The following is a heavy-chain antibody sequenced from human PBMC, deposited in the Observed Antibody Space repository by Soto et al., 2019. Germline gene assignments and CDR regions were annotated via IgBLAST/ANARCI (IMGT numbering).Heavy chain of an antibody. V-gene: IGHV1-8*01. J-gene: IGHJ6*03. CDR3: ARLGCSGGSCYSDYYYYMDV. CDR2: MNPNSGNT. Sequence: ASVKVSCKASGYTFTSYDINWVRQATGQGLEWMGWMNPNSGNTGYAQKFQGRVTMTRNTSISTAYMELSSLRSEDTAVYYCARLGCSGGSCYSDYYYYMDVWGKGTTVTVSS. CDR1: GYTFTSYD. D-gene: IGHD2-15*01.